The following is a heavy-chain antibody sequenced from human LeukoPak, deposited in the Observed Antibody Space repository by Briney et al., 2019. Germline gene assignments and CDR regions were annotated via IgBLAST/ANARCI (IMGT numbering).Heavy chain of an antibody. Sequence: GGSLRLSCGASGFTFSSYWMSWVRQAPGKGLEWVANIKEDGSEKYYVDSVKGRFTISRDNAKNSLYLQMNSLRAEDTAVYYCARVPYYYGSGSYWNYYFDYWGQGTLVTVSS. J-gene: IGHJ4*02. CDR2: IKEDGSEK. CDR1: GFTFSSYW. CDR3: ARVPYYYGSGSYWNYYFDY. D-gene: IGHD3-10*01. V-gene: IGHV3-7*01.